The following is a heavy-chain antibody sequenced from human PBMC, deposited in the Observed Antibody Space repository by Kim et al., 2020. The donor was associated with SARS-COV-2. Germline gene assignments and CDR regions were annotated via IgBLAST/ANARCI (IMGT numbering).Heavy chain of an antibody. Sequence: GGSLRLSCAASGFTFGDYAMHWVRQAPGKGLEWVSGISWNSGSIGYADSVKGRFTISRDNAKNSLYLQMNSLRAEDTALYYCAKGRATIYGWYFDLWGRGTLVTVSS. CDR2: ISWNSGSI. D-gene: IGHD5-12*01. V-gene: IGHV3-9*01. CDR3: AKGRATIYGWYFDL. J-gene: IGHJ2*01. CDR1: GFTFGDYA.